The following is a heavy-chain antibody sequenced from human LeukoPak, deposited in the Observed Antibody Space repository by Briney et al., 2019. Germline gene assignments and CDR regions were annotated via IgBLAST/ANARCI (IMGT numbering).Heavy chain of an antibody. CDR2: IYVTGT. CDR3: ARHIGGGIEDMDV. D-gene: IGHD3-16*02. CDR1: GGSIGTYY. V-gene: IGHV4-59*08. J-gene: IGHJ6*03. Sequence: SETLPLTCTVSGGSIGTYYWSWVRQSPGTGLEWIGYIYVTGTRYNPYLQSRVTISVDRSRNQFFLKMTSVTAADTAVYYCARHIGGGIEDMDVWGRGTKVTVSS.